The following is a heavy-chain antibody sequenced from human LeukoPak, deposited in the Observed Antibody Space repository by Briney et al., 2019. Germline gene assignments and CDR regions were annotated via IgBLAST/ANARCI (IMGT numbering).Heavy chain of an antibody. CDR3: ARGSGWYYY. Sequence: GGSLRLSCAASGFTFSRNGMHWVRQAPGKGLEWVAAISYDGSNKWHADSVKGRFTISRDNAKNSLYLQMNSLRAEDTAVYYCARGSGWYYYWGQGTLVTVSS. J-gene: IGHJ4*02. V-gene: IGHV3-33*05. CDR2: ISYDGSNK. CDR1: GFTFSRNG. D-gene: IGHD6-19*01.